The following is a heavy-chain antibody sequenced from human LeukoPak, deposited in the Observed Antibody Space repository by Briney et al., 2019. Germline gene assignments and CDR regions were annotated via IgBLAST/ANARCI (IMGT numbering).Heavy chain of an antibody. V-gene: IGHV3-48*04. CDR1: GFSLSSYS. D-gene: IGHD2/OR15-2a*01. CDR3: AKSMDYYYHGMDV. CDR2: ISPRSSTT. J-gene: IGHJ6*02. Sequence: GGSLRLSCAVSGFSLSSYSINWVRQAPGKGLEWVACISPRSSTTYYADSVKGRFTISRDNAKNSLFLQMNSLRAEDTAVYYCAKSMDYYYHGMDVWGQGTTVTVSS.